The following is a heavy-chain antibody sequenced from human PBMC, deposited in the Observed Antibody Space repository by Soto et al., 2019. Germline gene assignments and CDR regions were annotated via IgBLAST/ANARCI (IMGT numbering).Heavy chain of an antibody. V-gene: IGHV4-4*07. CDR1: GGSISSYY. CDR2: IYSSGST. J-gene: IGHJ4*02. Sequence: QVQLQESGPGLVKPSETLSLTCTVSGGSISSYYWSWIRQPAGKGLEWIGRIYSSGSTTYNPSLKGRVTISVDTSKNQFSLKLTSVTAADTAVYYCARTGHGPTVFGFNVDYWGQGILVTVSS. CDR3: ARTGHGPTVFGFNVDY. D-gene: IGHD3-3*01.